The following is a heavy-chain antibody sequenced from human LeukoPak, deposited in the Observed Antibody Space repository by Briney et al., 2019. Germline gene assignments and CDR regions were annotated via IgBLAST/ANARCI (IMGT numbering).Heavy chain of an antibody. V-gene: IGHV3-48*01. Sequence: GGSLRLSCAASGFSFSSNSMIWVRQAPGKGLEWVSYADSVKGRFTISRDNSKNTLYLQMNSLRAEDTAVYYCARDRTGQQLISRKEYYYMDVWGKGTTVTISS. J-gene: IGHJ6*03. CDR1: GFSFSSNS. D-gene: IGHD4-11*01. CDR3: ARDRTGQQLISRKEYYYMDV.